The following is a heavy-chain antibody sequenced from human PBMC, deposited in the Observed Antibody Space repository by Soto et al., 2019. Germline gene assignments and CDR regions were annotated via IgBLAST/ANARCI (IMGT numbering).Heavy chain of an antibody. Sequence: EVQLVESGGGLVQPGESLRLSCAASGFTFSSYWMHCVRQAPGKGLVWVSRINNDGSSTSYAGSVKGRFTISTDNAKNTLYLEMNSLRAEDTAVYYCVRTSLVVAAATREDYWGQGTLVTVSS. CDR2: INNDGSST. J-gene: IGHJ4*02. CDR3: VRTSLVVAAATREDY. V-gene: IGHV3-74*01. D-gene: IGHD2-15*01. CDR1: GFTFSSYW.